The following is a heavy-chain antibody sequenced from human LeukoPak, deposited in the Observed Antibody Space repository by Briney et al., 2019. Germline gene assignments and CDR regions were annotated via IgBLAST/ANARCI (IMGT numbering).Heavy chain of an antibody. D-gene: IGHD5-18*01. CDR3: ATVLHTSMTTWAAFDT. Sequence: PGGSLRLSCAASGLTFSNFAMTWVRQTPGKGLEWVSALSASGGGTFYAPSVKGRFTISGDNSKNTVSLQMSSLRAEDTALYYCATVLHTSMTTWAAFDTWGQGTMVTVSS. CDR2: LSASGGGT. CDR1: GLTFSNFA. J-gene: IGHJ3*02. V-gene: IGHV3-23*01.